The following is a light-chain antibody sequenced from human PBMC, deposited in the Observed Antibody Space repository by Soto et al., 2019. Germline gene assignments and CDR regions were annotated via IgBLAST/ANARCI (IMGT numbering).Light chain of an antibody. CDR2: GAS. J-gene: IGKJ2*01. V-gene: IGKV3-20*01. CDR1: QRVGTY. CDR3: QQYGSSPYI. Sequence: EIVLTQSPGTLSLSPGETATLSCRASQRVGTYLAWHQQKFGQSPRLIIYGASERATGIPDRFSGSGSGTDVTLVISRLEPDDFAVYYCQQYGSSPYIFGQGTKLEMK.